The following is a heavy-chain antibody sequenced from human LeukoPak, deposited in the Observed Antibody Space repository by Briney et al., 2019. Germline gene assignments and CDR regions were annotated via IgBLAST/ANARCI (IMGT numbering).Heavy chain of an antibody. J-gene: IGHJ4*02. V-gene: IGHV4-59*08. D-gene: IGHD3-16*01. CDR1: GGSISSYY. CDR2: IYYSGST. Sequence: KPSETLSLTCTVSGGSISSYYWSWIRQPPGKGLEWIGYIYYSGSTNYNPSLKSRVTISIDTSKKQFSLKLNSVTATDTAVYYCARHGGFYFDSWGQGTLVTVSS. CDR3: ARHGGFYFDS.